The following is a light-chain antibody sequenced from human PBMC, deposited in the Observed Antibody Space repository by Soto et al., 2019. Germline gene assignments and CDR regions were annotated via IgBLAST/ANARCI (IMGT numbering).Light chain of an antibody. Sequence: EIVMTQSPATLSVSPGGRATLSCRASQSISDTLAWYQQKPGQAPRLLIYGASTRAPGFPARFRGSGSGTDFTLTISSLQSEDFAVYYCQQYNNWPWTFGQGTKVEIK. CDR1: QSISDT. V-gene: IGKV3-15*01. CDR3: QQYNNWPWT. CDR2: GAS. J-gene: IGKJ1*01.